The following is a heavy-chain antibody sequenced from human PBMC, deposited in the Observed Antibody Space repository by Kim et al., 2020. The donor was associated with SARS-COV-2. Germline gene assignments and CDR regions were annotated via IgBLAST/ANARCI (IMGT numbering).Heavy chain of an antibody. CDR3: ARDFNDYSNYDETYYYYGMDV. D-gene: IGHD4-4*01. J-gene: IGHJ6*02. CDR2: ISAYNGNT. Sequence: ASVKVSCKASGYTFTSYGISWVRQAPGQGLEWMGWISAYNGNTNYAQKLQGRVTMTTDTSTSTAYMELRSLRSDDTAVYYCARDFNDYSNYDETYYYYGMDVWGQGTTVTVSS. CDR1: GYTFTSYG. V-gene: IGHV1-18*04.